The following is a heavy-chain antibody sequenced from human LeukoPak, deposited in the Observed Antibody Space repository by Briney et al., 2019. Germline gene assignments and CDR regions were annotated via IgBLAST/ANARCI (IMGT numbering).Heavy chain of an antibody. D-gene: IGHD1-26*01. CDR3: ARIREVGATPDAFDI. CDR2: IYYSGST. CDR1: GGPISSYY. V-gene: IGHV4-59*01. J-gene: IGHJ3*02. Sequence: SETLSLTCTVSGGPISSYYWSWIRQPPGKGLEWIGYIYYSGSTNYNPSLKSRVTISVDTSKNQFSLKLSSVTAADTAVYYCARIREVGATPDAFDIWGQGTMVTVSS.